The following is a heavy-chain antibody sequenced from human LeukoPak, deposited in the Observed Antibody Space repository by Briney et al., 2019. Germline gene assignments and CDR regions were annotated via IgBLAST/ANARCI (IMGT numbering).Heavy chain of an antibody. CDR2: INTAGRA. J-gene: IGHJ4*02. D-gene: IGHD2-2*01. CDR1: RCSSSNFS. Sequence: PGGSLRLAWEVARCSSSNFSITCVRQAPGKGLEWVSAINTAGRAYYEDSVKGRFTITRDNSKNNVYLQMINLRAEDTAIYYCSKGASWAGMLDFQYWGQGTRVTVSS. V-gene: IGHV3-23*01. CDR3: SKGASWAGMLDFQY.